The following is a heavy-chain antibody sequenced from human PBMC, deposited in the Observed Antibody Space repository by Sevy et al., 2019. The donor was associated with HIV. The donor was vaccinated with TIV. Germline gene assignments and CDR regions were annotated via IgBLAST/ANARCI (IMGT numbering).Heavy chain of an antibody. J-gene: IGHJ4*02. D-gene: IGHD6-13*01. Sequence: SQTLSLTCAISGDSVSSNSAAWNWIRQSPSRGLEWLGRTYYRSKWYNDYAVSVKSRITINPDTSKNQFSLQLNSMTPEDTAVYYCARSGAGVSSSWYSLFDYWGQGTLVTVSS. CDR2: TYYRSKWYN. CDR1: GDSVSSNSAA. V-gene: IGHV6-1*01. CDR3: ARSGAGVSSSWYSLFDY.